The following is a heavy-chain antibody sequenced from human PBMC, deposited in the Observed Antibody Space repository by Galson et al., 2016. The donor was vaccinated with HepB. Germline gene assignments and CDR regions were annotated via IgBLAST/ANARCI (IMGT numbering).Heavy chain of an antibody. V-gene: IGHV3-23*01. CDR1: GFAFSVYG. Sequence: SLRLSCAASGFAFSVYGMTWVRQAPRKGLEWVSAISTSGSSTDYADSVKGRFTISRDNSKNTLYLQMNSLRAEDTAVYYCAKYQAGGPPPRFYGMDVWGQGATGTVSS. D-gene: IGHD1-26*01. CDR3: AKYQAGGPPPRFYGMDV. J-gene: IGHJ6*02. CDR2: ISTSGSST.